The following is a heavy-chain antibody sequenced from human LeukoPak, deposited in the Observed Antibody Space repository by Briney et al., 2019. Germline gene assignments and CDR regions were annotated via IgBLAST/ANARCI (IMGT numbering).Heavy chain of an antibody. J-gene: IGHJ4*02. V-gene: IGHV4-61*01. Sequence: SETLSLTCTVSGGSVSTTNYYWNWIRRPPGKGLEWIGYISYTGRTDYNPSLKSRVTISVDTSKNQFSLKLSSLTAADTAVYYCARQGYSSSWYFLTYWGQGTLVTVSS. D-gene: IGHD6-13*01. CDR3: ARQGYSSSWYFLTY. CDR1: GGSVSTTNYY. CDR2: ISYTGRT.